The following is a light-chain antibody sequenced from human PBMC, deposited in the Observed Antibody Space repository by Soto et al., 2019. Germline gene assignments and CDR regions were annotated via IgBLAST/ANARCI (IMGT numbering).Light chain of an antibody. V-gene: IGKV3-20*01. CDR1: LSVSNSY. Sequence: EIVLTQSPGTLSLSPGERATLSCRASLSVSNSYLAWYQQRPGQAPRLLIYGASSRATGIPDRFSGSGSGTDFTLTISRLEPEDFAVYYCQQYGGSPQTFGQGTKVEVK. CDR2: GAS. CDR3: QQYGGSPQT. J-gene: IGKJ1*01.